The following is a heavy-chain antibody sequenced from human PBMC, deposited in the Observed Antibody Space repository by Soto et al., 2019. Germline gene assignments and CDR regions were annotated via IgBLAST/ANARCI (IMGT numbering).Heavy chain of an antibody. J-gene: IGHJ6*02. CDR3: ARSHRYCSSTSCYYYYGMDV. D-gene: IGHD2-2*01. V-gene: IGHV1-2*04. Sequence: QVQLVQSGAEVKKPGASVKVSCKASGYTFTGYYMHWVRQAPGQGLEWMGWINPNSGGTNYAQKFQGWVTMTRDTSISTDYMELSRLRSDDTAVYYCARSHRYCSSTSCYYYYGMDVWGQGTTVTVSS. CDR1: GYTFTGYY. CDR2: INPNSGGT.